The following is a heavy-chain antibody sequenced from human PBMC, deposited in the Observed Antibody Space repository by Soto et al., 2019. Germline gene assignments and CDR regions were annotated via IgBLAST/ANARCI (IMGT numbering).Heavy chain of an antibody. CDR3: ARDSDSSSWFDY. J-gene: IGHJ4*02. D-gene: IGHD6-13*01. Sequence: GGSLRLSCAASGFTFSNYAMHWVRKAPGKGLEWVAVISYDGSEAIYADSVKGRFTISRDNSKQTLVLEMDSLRPEDTAVYYCARDSDSSSWFDYWGQGTLVTVS. CDR2: ISYDGSEA. V-gene: IGHV3-30*04. CDR1: GFTFSNYA.